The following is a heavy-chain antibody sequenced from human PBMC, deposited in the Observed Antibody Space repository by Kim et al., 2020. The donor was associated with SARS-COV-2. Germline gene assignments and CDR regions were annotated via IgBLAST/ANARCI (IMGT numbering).Heavy chain of an antibody. CDR1: GFTFSSYD. Sequence: GGSLRLSCAASGFTFSSYDMHWVRQATGKGLEWVSAIGTAGDTYYPGSVKGRFTISRENAKNSLYLQMNSLRAGDTAVYYCARGNDFWSGYFKNYGMDVWGQGTTVTVSS. J-gene: IGHJ6*02. V-gene: IGHV3-13*01. D-gene: IGHD3-3*01. CDR2: IGTAGDT. CDR3: ARGNDFWSGYFKNYGMDV.